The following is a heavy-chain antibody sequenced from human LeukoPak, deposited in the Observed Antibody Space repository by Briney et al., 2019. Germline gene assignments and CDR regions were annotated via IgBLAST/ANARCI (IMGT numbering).Heavy chain of an antibody. CDR1: GGSINTPNYY. CDR3: ARTSSSGLVGGYYFDY. CDR2: IHHSGST. V-gene: IGHV4-39*07. Sequence: SETLSLTCTVSGGSINTPNYYWGWIRQPPGKGLQWIGSIHHSGSTYYNPSLKSRVTISVDTSKNQFSLKLSSVTAADTAVYYCARTSSSGLVGGYYFDYWGQGTLVTVSS. J-gene: IGHJ4*02. D-gene: IGHD6-19*01.